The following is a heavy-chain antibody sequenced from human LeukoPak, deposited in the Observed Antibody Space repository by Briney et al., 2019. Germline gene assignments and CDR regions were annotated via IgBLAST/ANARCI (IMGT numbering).Heavy chain of an antibody. CDR1: GGTFSSYA. Sequence: ASAKVSCKASGGTFSSYAISWVRQAPGQGLEWMGGIIPIFGTANYAQKFQGRVTITADESTSTAYMELSSLRSEDTAVYYCARAWQQLGGYYFDYWGQGTLVTVSS. CDR3: ARAWQQLGGYYFDY. J-gene: IGHJ4*02. V-gene: IGHV1-69*13. D-gene: IGHD6-13*01. CDR2: IIPIFGTA.